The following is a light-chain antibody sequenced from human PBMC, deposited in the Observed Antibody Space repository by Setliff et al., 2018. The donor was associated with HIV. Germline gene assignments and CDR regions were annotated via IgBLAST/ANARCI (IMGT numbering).Light chain of an antibody. CDR3: TSYTGGNTRI. CDR1: SSDIGGYNY. CDR2: NVY. J-gene: IGLJ1*01. V-gene: IGLV2-14*03. Sequence: QSALTQPASVSGSPGQTITISCTGTSSDIGGYNYVSWYQQHPGEAPKLIIYNVYNRPSGISGRFSGSKSGNTASLSISELRAEDETDYYCTSYTGGNTRIFGTGTKGTVL.